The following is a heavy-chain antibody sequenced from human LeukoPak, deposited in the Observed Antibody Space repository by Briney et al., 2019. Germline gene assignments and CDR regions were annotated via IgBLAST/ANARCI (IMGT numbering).Heavy chain of an antibody. V-gene: IGHV3-21*01. D-gene: IGHD2-2*01. Sequence: GGSLRLSCAASGFTLSSYSMNWVRQAPGKGLEWVSSISSSSSYIYYADSVKGRFTISRDNAKNSLYLQMNSLRAEDTAVYYCARDFCSSTSCYAYFDYWGQGTLVTVSS. CDR2: ISSSSSYI. CDR1: GFTLSSYS. CDR3: ARDFCSSTSCYAYFDY. J-gene: IGHJ4*02.